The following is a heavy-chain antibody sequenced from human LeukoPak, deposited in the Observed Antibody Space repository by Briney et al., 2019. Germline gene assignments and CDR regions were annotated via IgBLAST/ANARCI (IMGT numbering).Heavy chain of an antibody. CDR3: TTPGLVATRDLG. J-gene: IGHJ4*02. CDR2: IKSKTDGGTT. Sequence: PGGSLRLSCASSRFSFMNAWMIWVRQAPGKGLEWVGRIKSKTDGGTTDYDAPVKGKFTISRDDSKNTLYLQMNSLKTEDTAVYYCTTPGLVATRDLGGGQGTLVTVSS. CDR1: RFSFMNAW. D-gene: IGHD1-26*01. V-gene: IGHV3-15*01.